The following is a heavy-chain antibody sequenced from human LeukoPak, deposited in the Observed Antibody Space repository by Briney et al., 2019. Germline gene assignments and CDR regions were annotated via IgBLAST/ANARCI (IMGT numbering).Heavy chain of an antibody. CDR3: ARDHDYVWGSYLIKERLDY. V-gene: IGHV1-18*01. D-gene: IGHD3-16*02. J-gene: IGHJ4*02. CDR1: GYTFTSYG. Sequence: ASVKVSCKASGYTFTSYGISWVRQAPGQGLEWMGWISAYNGNTNYAQKLQGRVTMTTDTSTSTAYMELRSLRSDDTAVYYCARDHDYVWGSYLIKERLDYWGQGTLVTVSS. CDR2: ISAYNGNT.